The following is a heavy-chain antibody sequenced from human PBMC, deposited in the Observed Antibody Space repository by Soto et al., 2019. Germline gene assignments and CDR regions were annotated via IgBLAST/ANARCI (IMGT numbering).Heavy chain of an antibody. CDR2: ISAYKCNR. V-gene: IGHV1-18*01. D-gene: IGHD4-17*01. J-gene: IGHJ4*02. CDR3: ARRYGDPSSAAGFDY. CDR1: GYTFSSYG. Sequence: GASVKVSCKASGYTFSSYGINWVRQAPGQGLEWMGWISAYKCNRNYAQKLHGRVILTTDTSTNTAYMQLRSLRSDDTAVYYCARRYGDPSSAAGFDYWGQGTLVTVSS.